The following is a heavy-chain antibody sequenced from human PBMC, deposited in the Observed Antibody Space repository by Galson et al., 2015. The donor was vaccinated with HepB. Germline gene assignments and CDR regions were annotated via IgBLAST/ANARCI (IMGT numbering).Heavy chain of an antibody. D-gene: IGHD3-3*01. Sequence: SLRLSCAASGFTFSDYYMIWIRQAPGKGLEWVSYISHSGDTRYYADSMRGRITVSRDNTKNSLYLHINSLRAEDTAIYYCARRETYYDSWSGYKNYYFDYWGQGSLVTVSS. CDR2: ISHSGDTR. V-gene: IGHV3-11*01. CDR3: ARRETYYDSWSGYKNYYFDY. CDR1: GFTFSDYY. J-gene: IGHJ4*02.